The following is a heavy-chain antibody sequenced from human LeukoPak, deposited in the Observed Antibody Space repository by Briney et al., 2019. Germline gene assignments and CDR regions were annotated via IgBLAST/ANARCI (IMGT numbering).Heavy chain of an antibody. V-gene: IGHV3-7*01. D-gene: IGHD6-13*01. CDR2: INQDESEK. Sequence: GGSLRLSCAASGFTFSDYWMSWVRQAPGKGLEWVADINQDESEKNHVDSVRGRFTISRDNAENSLSLQMSSLRAEDTAVYYCVGRRTSAAGNFWGQGTLVTVSS. CDR3: VGRRTSAAGNF. CDR1: GFTFSDYW. J-gene: IGHJ4*02.